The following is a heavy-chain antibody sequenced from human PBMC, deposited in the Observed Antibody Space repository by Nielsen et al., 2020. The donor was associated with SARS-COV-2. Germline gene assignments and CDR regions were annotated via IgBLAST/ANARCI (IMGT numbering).Heavy chain of an antibody. D-gene: IGHD7-27*01. CDR1: GYSFTSYW. CDR3: ARHDLWGHIYWFDP. CDR2: IYPGDSDT. V-gene: IGHV5-51*01. Sequence: GGSLRPSCKGSGYSFTSYWIGWVRQMPGKGLEWMGIIYPGDSDTRYSPSFQGQVTISADKSISTAYLQWSSLKASDTAMYYCARHDLWGHIYWFDPWGQGTLVTVSS. J-gene: IGHJ5*02.